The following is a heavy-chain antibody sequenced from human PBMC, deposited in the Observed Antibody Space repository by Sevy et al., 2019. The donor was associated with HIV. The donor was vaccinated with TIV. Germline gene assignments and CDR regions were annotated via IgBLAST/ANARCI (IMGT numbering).Heavy chain of an antibody. CDR1: GGSISSSSYY. V-gene: IGHV4-39*01. D-gene: IGHD4-17*01. J-gene: IGHJ2*01. CDR2: IYYSGST. Sequence: SETLSLTCTVSGGSISSSSYYWGWIRQPPGKGLEWIGSIYYSGSTYYNPSLKSRVTISVDTSKNQFSLKLSSVTAADTAVYYCARPDYGRWHFDLWGRGTLVTVSS. CDR3: ARPDYGRWHFDL.